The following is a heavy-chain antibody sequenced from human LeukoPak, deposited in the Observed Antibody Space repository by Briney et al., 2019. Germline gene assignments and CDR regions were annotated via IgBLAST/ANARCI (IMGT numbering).Heavy chain of an antibody. Sequence: PGGSLRLSCAVSGFTFATSWMSWLRQAPGRGLEWVATSNADGSEEFYVESVKGRFTISRNNARNSLFLHMDSLRAEDTAVYYCARDRAYGTFDYWGQGTLVTVSS. CDR3: ARDRAYGTFDY. CDR2: SNADGSEE. D-gene: IGHD4-17*01. J-gene: IGHJ4*02. V-gene: IGHV3-7*01. CDR1: GFTFATSW.